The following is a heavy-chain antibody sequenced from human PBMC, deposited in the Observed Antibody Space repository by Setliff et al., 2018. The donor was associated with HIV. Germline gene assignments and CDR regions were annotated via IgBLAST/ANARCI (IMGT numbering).Heavy chain of an antibody. CDR3: ARGDGYRANDAYYDTGMDV. D-gene: IGHD5-12*01. V-gene: IGHV4-59*01. Sequence: SETLSLTCKVSGASISSYYWSWVRQPPGKGLEWIGYIYNSGYSNSKPSLKSRVTMSLDTSKNQFSLELTSVTAADTAVYYCARGDGYRANDAYYDTGMDVWGQGITVTVSS. CDR2: IYNSGYS. J-gene: IGHJ6*02. CDR1: GASISSYY.